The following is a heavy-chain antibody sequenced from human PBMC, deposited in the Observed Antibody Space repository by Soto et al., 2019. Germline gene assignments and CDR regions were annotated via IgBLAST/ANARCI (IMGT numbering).Heavy chain of an antibody. V-gene: IGHV3-23*01. J-gene: IGHJ4*02. CDR2: ISDSGDTT. CDR3: EKSGTTREFDF. CDR1: GFTFNSYI. D-gene: IGHD1-26*01. Sequence: GGSLRLSCAASGFTFNSYIMSWVRQAPGKGLEWVSSISDSGDTTDYAESMKGRVTISRDNSYNTLYLQMISLRAEDTAVYYCEKSGTTREFDFWGQGTMVTVSS.